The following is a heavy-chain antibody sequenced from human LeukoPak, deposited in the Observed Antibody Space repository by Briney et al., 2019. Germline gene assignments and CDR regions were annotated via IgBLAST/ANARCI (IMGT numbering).Heavy chain of an antibody. CDR2: IYYSGST. CDR1: GGSISSYY. Sequence: SETLSLTCTVSGGSISSYYWSWIRQPPGKGLEWIGYIYYSGSTNYNPSLKSRVTISVDTSKNQFSLELSSVTAADTAVYYCARTMKVRGVQFLDYWGQGTLVTVSS. J-gene: IGHJ4*02. V-gene: IGHV4-59*08. D-gene: IGHD3-10*01. CDR3: ARTMKVRGVQFLDY.